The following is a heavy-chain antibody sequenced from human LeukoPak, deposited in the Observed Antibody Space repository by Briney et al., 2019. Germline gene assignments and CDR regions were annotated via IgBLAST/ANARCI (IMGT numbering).Heavy chain of an antibody. Sequence: GGSLRLSCAASGFTFSSYAMSWVRQAPGKGLEWVSAISGSGGSTYYADSVKGRFTISRDNSKNTLYLQMNSLRAEDTAVYYCAKDQGAYCYYGMDVWGQGTTVTVSS. V-gene: IGHV3-23*01. CDR3: AKDQGAYCYYGMDV. CDR2: ISGSGGST. CDR1: GFTFSSYA. J-gene: IGHJ6*02.